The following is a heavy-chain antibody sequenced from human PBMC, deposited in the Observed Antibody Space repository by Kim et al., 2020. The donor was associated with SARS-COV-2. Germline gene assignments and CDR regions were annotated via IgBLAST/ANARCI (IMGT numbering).Heavy chain of an antibody. CDR2: ISYDGSNK. CDR3: ARSGDGYNYLYYFDY. J-gene: IGHJ4*01. Sequence: GGSLRLSCAASGFTFSSYAMHWVRQAPGKGLEWVAVISYDGSNKYYADSVKGRFTISRDNSKNTLYLQMNSLRAEDTAVYYCARSGDGYNYLYYFDYWG. CDR1: GFTFSSYA. D-gene: IGHD5-12*01. V-gene: IGHV3-30*04.